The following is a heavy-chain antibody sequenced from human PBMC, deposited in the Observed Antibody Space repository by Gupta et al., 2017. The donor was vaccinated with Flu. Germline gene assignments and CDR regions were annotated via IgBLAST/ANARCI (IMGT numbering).Heavy chain of an antibody. J-gene: IGHJ4*02. CDR1: GFTFSSHA. D-gene: IGHD3-22*01. CDR3: AKDGGSDSSGYYGYIDY. CDR2: ISGSGAGT. V-gene: IGHV3-23*01. Sequence: VQLLESGGGLEQSGGSRRLSCATSGFTFSSHAMSWVRQAPGKGLEWVSSISGSGAGTYYADSVKGRFTISRDNFKNSLNLQMNSLRSEDSAVYYCAKDGGSDSSGYYGYIDYWGKGTLVTVSS.